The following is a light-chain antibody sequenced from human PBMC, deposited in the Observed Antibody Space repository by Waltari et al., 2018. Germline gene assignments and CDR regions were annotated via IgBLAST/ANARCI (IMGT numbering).Light chain of an antibody. CDR3: GTWHSGLSVVL. J-gene: IGLJ3*02. V-gene: IGLV1-51*02. Sequence: QSVLTQPPSVSAAPGQRVTISCSGSSSDIGSNYVSWYQHLPGTAPKLVTYENNKRPPCIPDRFAGSKFDTSGTLDITGLQTGDEADYYCGTWHSGLSVVLFGGGTKLTVL. CDR2: ENN. CDR1: SSDIGSNY.